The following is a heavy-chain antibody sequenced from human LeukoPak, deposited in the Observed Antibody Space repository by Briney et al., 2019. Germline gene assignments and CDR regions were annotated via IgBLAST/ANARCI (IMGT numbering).Heavy chain of an antibody. CDR2: FDPEDGET. CDR3: ATAPPNESSGSYDY. D-gene: IGHD3-22*01. V-gene: IGHV1-24*01. CDR1: GYTLTELS. Sequence: ASVRVSCKVSGYTLTELSMHWVRQAPGKRLEWMGGFDPEDGETIYAQKFQGRVTMTEDTSTDTAYMELSSLRSEDTAVYYCATAPPNESSGSYDYWGQGTLVTVSS. J-gene: IGHJ4*02.